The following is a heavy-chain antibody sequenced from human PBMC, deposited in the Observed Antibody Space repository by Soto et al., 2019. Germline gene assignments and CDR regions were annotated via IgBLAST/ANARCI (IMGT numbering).Heavy chain of an antibody. D-gene: IGHD6-25*01. CDR3: ALRVTSGQFGGWFDP. CDR2: INPSDFHT. Sequence: EVRLVQSGAEVKRSGESLKISCKGSGYTFTTSLITWLRQVPGKGLEWMGIINPSDFHTIYSPSFEDQVTISVDKPTATSYLLWSSLTASDTAMYYCALRVTSGQFGGWFDPWGQGTLVTVSS. CDR1: GYTFTTSL. J-gene: IGHJ5*02. V-gene: IGHV5-51*04.